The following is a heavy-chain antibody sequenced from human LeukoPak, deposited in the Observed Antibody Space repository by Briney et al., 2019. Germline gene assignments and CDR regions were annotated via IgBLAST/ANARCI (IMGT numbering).Heavy chain of an antibody. Sequence: GGSLRLSCAASGFTFSWYWMSWIRQAPGKGLEWVANINQDGSEKYYVDSVKGRFTISRDNAKNSVYLQMNSLRAEDTAVYHCARFSRNAFDMWGQGTMVTVSS. V-gene: IGHV3-7*05. CDR3: ARFSRNAFDM. J-gene: IGHJ3*02. CDR2: INQDGSEK. D-gene: IGHD2/OR15-2a*01. CDR1: GFTFSWYW.